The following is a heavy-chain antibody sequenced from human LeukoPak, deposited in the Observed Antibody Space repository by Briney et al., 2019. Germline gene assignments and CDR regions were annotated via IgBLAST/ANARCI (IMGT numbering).Heavy chain of an antibody. CDR1: GYTFTSYG. V-gene: IGHV1-18*01. J-gene: IGHJ6*03. D-gene: IGHD3-10*01. CDR3: ARVPGYYGSGYYYYYYYMDV. Sequence: ASVKVSCKASGYTFTSYGISWVRQAPGQGLGWMGWISAYNGNTNYAQKLQGRVTMTTDTSTSTAYMELRSLRSDDTAVYYCARVPGYYGSGYYYYYYYMDVWGKGTTVTVSS. CDR2: ISAYNGNT.